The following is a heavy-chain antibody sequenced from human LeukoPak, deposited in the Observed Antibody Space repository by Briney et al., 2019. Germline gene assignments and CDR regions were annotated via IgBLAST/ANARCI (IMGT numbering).Heavy chain of an antibody. J-gene: IGHJ6*02. V-gene: IGHV6-1*01. D-gene: IGHD2-2*01. CDR2: TYYRSKWYN. CDR3: ARGLAGPTTSPLQLPIRDYYYYVMDV. Sequence: SQTLSLTCAISGDSVSSNSAAWNWIRQSPSRGLEWLGRTYYRSKWYNDYAVSVKSRITINPDTSKNQFSLQLNSVTPEDTAVYYCARGLAGPTTSPLQLPIRDYYYYVMDVWGQGTTVTVSS. CDR1: GDSVSSNSAA.